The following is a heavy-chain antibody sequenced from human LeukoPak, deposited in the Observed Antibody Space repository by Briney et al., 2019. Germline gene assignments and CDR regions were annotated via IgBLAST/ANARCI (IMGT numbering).Heavy chain of an antibody. D-gene: IGHD2-15*01. CDR1: GGSISGYY. CDR2: IYHSGLT. J-gene: IGHJ2*01. V-gene: IGHV4-59*01. Sequence: SETLSLTCTVSGGSISGYYWSWLRQPPGKGLEWTGYIYHSGLTDYNPSLRSRLTISVDTSRNQFSLKLASATAADTAMYYCARDQRCSRSDGGCDQWYFDLWGRGTLVTVSS. CDR3: ARDQRCSRSDGGCDQWYFDL.